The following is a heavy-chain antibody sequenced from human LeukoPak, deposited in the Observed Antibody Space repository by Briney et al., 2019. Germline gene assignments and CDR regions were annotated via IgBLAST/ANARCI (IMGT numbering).Heavy chain of an antibody. D-gene: IGHD1-26*01. CDR1: GFTFSSYS. CDR2: ISSSSSYI. V-gene: IGHV3-21*01. CDR3: AKDQGWELIGEYFDY. J-gene: IGHJ4*02. Sequence: GGSLRLSCAASGFTFSSYSMNWVRQAPGRGLEWVSSISSSSSYIYYADSVKGRFTISRDNAKNSLYLQMNSLRAEDTAVYYCAKDQGWELIGEYFDYWGQGTLVTVSS.